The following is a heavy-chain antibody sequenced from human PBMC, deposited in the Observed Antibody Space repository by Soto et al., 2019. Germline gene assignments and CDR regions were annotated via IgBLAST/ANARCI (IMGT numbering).Heavy chain of an antibody. CDR1: GSSITSNIYF. CDR2: IYYSGTT. J-gene: IGHJ4*02. V-gene: IGHV4-39*07. Sequence: SETLSLTCTVSGSSITSNIYFWAWIRQPPGKGLEWIGSIYYSGTTYYADSVKGRFTISRDNSKNTLYLQMNSLRAEDTAVYYCAKSITARPFDYWGQGALVTVSS. D-gene: IGHD6-6*01. CDR3: AKSITARPFDY.